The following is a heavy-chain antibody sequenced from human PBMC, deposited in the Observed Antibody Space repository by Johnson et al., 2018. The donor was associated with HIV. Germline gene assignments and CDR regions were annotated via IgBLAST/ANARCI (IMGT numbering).Heavy chain of an antibody. CDR2: ISGSGGST. CDR3: RSQWTRITFGGDNAFDI. V-gene: IGHV3-23*04. D-gene: IGHD3-16*01. Sequence: VQLVESGGVVVQPGGSLRLSCAASGFTFDDYAMHWVRQAPGKGLEWVSAISGSGGSTYYADSVKGRFTISRDNSKNTLYLQMNSLKTEDTGVYYCRSQWTRITFGGDNAFDIWGQGTMVTVSS. J-gene: IGHJ3*02. CDR1: GFTFDDYA.